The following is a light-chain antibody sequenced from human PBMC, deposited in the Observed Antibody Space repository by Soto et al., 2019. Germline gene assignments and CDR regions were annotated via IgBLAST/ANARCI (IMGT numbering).Light chain of an antibody. J-gene: IGKJ1*01. V-gene: IGKV3-20*01. CDR3: KRYSSSGT. Sequence: ELVLQQAHGTLFLSPGVCGPLSRRASQSVSNNYLSWYQKKPGQATRLLYDGASNRAAVIPDMFSGSWARDDFPLTISRQEDEDFAEYYCKRYSSSGTVGQGTKVDIK. CDR2: GAS. CDR1: QSVSNNY.